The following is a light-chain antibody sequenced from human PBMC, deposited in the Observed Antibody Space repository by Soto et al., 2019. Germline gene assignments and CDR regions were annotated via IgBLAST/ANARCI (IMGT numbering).Light chain of an antibody. CDR2: GAS. CDR1: QSVSNNY. J-gene: IGKJ1*01. CDR3: QQYSSLWT. Sequence: EIVLTQSPGTLSLSPGERATLSCRASQSVSNNYLAWYQQKPGQAPRLLIYGASSRATGIPDRFSGSGSGTDLTLSISRLEPEDFAVYYCQQYSSLWTFGQGTKV. V-gene: IGKV3-20*01.